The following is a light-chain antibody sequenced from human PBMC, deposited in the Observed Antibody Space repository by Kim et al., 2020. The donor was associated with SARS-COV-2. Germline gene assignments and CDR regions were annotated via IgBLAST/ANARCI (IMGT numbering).Light chain of an antibody. V-gene: IGKV1-39*01. J-gene: IGKJ2*01. CDR1: QSISSY. CDR2: DAS. Sequence: SSSVGDRVTITCRASQSISSYLNWYQQKPGKAPKLLIYDASSLQGGVPSRFSGSGSGTDFSLTISSLQPEDFATYYCQQSYSNPYTFGQGTKLEI. CDR3: QQSYSNPYT.